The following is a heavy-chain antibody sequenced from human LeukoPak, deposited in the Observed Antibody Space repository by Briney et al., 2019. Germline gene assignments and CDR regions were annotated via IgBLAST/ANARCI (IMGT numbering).Heavy chain of an antibody. CDR3: ASVPLLDYYDSSGYSNWFDP. J-gene: IGHJ5*02. CDR1: GGIFSSYA. CDR2: IIAILGIA. V-gene: IGHV1-69*04. D-gene: IGHD3-22*01. Sequence: AAVQVSCKASGGIFSSYAISCVRQAAGQGLEWMGRIIAILGIANYAQKFQGRVTITADKSTSTAYMELSSLRSEDTAVYYCASVPLLDYYDSSGYSNWFDPWGQGTLVTVSS.